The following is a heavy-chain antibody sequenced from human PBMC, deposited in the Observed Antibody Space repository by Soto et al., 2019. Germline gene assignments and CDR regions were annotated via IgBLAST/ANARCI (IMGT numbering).Heavy chain of an antibody. CDR3: TIDYVWGSQGPPYYYGKDV. CDR1: GFTFGDYA. V-gene: IGHV3-49*03. D-gene: IGHD3-16*01. J-gene: IGHJ6*02. CDR2: IRSKAYGGTT. Sequence: GGSLRLSCTASGFTFGDYAMSWFRQAPGKGLEWVGFIRSKAYGGTTEYAASVKGRFTISRDESKSIAYLQMNSLKTEDTAVYYCTIDYVWGSQGPPYYYGKDVWGQGTTVTVSS.